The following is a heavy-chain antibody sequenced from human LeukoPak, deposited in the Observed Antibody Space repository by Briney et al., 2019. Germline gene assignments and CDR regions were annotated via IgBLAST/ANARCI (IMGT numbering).Heavy chain of an antibody. Sequence: PGGSLRLSCAASGFTFSSYGMHWVRQAPGKGLEWVAVISYDGSNKYYADSVKGRFTISRDNSKNTLYLQMNSLRAEDTAVYYCATGYCSGGSCYPPTYWGQGTLVTVSS. D-gene: IGHD2-15*01. CDR2: ISYDGSNK. CDR1: GFTFSSYG. J-gene: IGHJ4*02. V-gene: IGHV3-30*03. CDR3: ATGYCSGGSCYPPTY.